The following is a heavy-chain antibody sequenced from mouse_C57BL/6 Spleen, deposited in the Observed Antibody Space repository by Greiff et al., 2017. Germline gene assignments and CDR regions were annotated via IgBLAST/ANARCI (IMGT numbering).Heavy chain of an antibody. D-gene: IGHD1-1*01. CDR2: ISGGGGNT. CDR3: ARQKFYYGSSWYFDV. Sequence: EVMLVESGGGLVKPGGSLKLSCAASGFTFSSYTMSWVRQTPEKRLEWVATISGGGGNTYYPDSVKGRFTISRDNAKNTLYLQMSSLRSEDTALYYCARQKFYYGSSWYFDVWGTGTTVTVSS. J-gene: IGHJ1*03. V-gene: IGHV5-9*01. CDR1: GFTFSSYT.